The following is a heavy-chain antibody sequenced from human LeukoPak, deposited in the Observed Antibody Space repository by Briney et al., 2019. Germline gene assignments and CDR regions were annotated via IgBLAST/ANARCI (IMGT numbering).Heavy chain of an antibody. CDR2: IYYSGST. D-gene: IGHD6-19*01. CDR3: ARGLRSGWYPLYFDY. V-gene: IGHV4-39*07. J-gene: IGHJ4*02. CDR1: GGSISSSSYY. Sequence: PSETLSLTCTVSGGSISSSSYYWGWIRQPPGKGLEWIGSIYYSGSTYYNPSLKSRVTISVDTSKNQFSLKLSSVTAADTAVYYCARGLRSGWYPLYFDYWGQGTLVTVSS.